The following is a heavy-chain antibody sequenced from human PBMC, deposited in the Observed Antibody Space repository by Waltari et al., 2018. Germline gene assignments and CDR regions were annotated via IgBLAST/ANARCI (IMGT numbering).Heavy chain of an antibody. V-gene: IGHV3-23*01. CDR1: GFTFSRYD. D-gene: IGHD3-3*01. CDR2: VSGVDGSK. J-gene: IGHJ6*02. CDR3: ARDWRNLGMDV. Sequence: EVQLLESGGGLVQPGGSLRLSCVGSGFTFSRYDMSWVRQAPGKGLQWVSGVSGVDGSKSYTDSVKGRFTISRDNAKNAVYLQMTSLRDEDTALYYCARDWRNLGMDVWGQGTTVTVSS.